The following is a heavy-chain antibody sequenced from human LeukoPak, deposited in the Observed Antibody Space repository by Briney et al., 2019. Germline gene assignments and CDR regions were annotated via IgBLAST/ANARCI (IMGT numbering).Heavy chain of an antibody. CDR2: ISWNSGSI. D-gene: IGHD5-24*01. J-gene: IGHJ4*02. V-gene: IGHV3-9*01. Sequence: HPGGSLRLSCAASGFTFDDYAMHWVRQAPGKGLEWASGISWNSGSIGYADSVKGRFTVSRDNAKNSLYLQMNSLRAEDTAVYFCARDPPGDGYNPEYFDYWGQGSLVTVSS. CDR3: ARDPPGDGYNPEYFDY. CDR1: GFTFDDYA.